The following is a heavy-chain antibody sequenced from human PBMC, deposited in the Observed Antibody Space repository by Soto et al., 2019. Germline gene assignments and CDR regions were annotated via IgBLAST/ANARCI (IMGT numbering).Heavy chain of an antibody. Sequence: QVQLEESGGGVVQPGRSLRLSCAASGFTFSTYGMHWVRQAPGKGLEWVAVISYDGSNIYYADSVKGRFTISRDNSKSTLFLQMDSLRAEDTAVYYCAKRYSSGWYYFDYWGQGTLVTVSS. CDR2: ISYDGSNI. V-gene: IGHV3-30*18. D-gene: IGHD6-19*01. J-gene: IGHJ4*02. CDR1: GFTFSTYG. CDR3: AKRYSSGWYYFDY.